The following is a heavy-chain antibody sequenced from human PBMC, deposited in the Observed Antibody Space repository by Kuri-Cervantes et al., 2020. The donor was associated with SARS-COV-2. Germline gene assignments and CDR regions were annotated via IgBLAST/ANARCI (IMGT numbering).Heavy chain of an antibody. D-gene: IGHD2-2*01. CDR1: GFNFSSYW. V-gene: IGHV3-7*03. J-gene: IGHJ4*02. CDR3: ARYCTSISCESAFYF. Sequence: GESLKIFRAASGFNFSSYWMTWVRQAPGEGLDWVANVRQDGRDKYYGDSVKGRFTISRDKTKKPLYLQMDSLKAEDTAVYYCARYCTSISCESAFYFWGQGTLVTVSS. CDR2: VRQDGRDK.